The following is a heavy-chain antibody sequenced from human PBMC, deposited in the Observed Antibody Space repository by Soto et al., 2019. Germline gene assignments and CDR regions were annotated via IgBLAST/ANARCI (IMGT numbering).Heavy chain of an antibody. D-gene: IGHD2-21*01. J-gene: IGHJ4*02. V-gene: IGHV4-30-2*01. CDR2: IYHSGST. Sequence: ASETLSLTCAVSGGSISSGGYSWSWIRQPPGKGLEWIGYIYHSGSTYYNPSLKSRVTISVDTSKNQFSLKLTSVTAADTAVYYCARDKIPGLFDYWGQGTLVTVSS. CDR1: GGSISSGGYS. CDR3: ARDKIPGLFDY.